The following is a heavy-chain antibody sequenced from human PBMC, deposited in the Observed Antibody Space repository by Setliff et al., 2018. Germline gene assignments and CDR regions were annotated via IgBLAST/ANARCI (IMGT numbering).Heavy chain of an antibody. D-gene: IGHD3-10*01. CDR1: GESFSNNY. J-gene: IGHJ1*01. V-gene: IGHV4-34*01. CDR3: ARVDFTMIQGVIGQ. CDR2: SNHGGST. Sequence: SETLSLTCSVYGESFSNNYWSWIRQTPGKGLEWIGESNHGGSTSYHPSLQSRVTMSVDTSKNQFSLKMTSLTAADTAVYYCARVDFTMIQGVIGQWGQGTLVTVSS.